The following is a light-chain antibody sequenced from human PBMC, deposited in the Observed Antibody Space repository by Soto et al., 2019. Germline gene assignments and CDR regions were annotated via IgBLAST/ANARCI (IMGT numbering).Light chain of an antibody. CDR2: GAS. CDR1: QSVSSSY. V-gene: IGKV3-20*01. Sequence: EIVLTQSPGTLSLSPGERATLSCRASQSVSSSYLAWYQQKPGQAPRLLIYGASSRATGIPDRFSGRGSGTDFTLTISRLEPEDFAVYYCQQYGSSFLFGGGTKVEIK. CDR3: QQYGSSFL. J-gene: IGKJ4*01.